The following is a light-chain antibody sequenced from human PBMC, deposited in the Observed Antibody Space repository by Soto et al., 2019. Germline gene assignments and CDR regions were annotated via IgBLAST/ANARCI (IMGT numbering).Light chain of an antibody. V-gene: IGLV1-44*01. CDR3: ETWDDSLSGYV. CDR1: GSNIGRNS. CDR2: SNN. J-gene: IGLJ1*01. Sequence: QSVLTQPPSASGTPGQRVTISCYGSGSNIGRNSVNWYRQLPGTAPKLLIYSNNKRPSGLPDRFSGSSSGTSASLAISGLQSEDEADYYCETWDDSLSGYVFGTGTKLTVL.